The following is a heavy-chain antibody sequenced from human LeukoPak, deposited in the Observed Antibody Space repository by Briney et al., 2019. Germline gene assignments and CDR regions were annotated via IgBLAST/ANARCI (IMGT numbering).Heavy chain of an antibody. CDR3: ARDKQHSFGRYFDH. D-gene: IGHD5-18*01. V-gene: IGHV4-59*01. J-gene: IGHJ4*02. Sequence: PSETLSLTRTVSAGSISTYHENGIRKSPEKGLEWIGYMQSTGNSNYNPSFKSRVTISVDMSRNQIVLYLSSVTTADTAVYFCARDKQHSFGRYFDHWGQGILVTVSS. CDR1: AGSISTYH. CDR2: MQSTGNS.